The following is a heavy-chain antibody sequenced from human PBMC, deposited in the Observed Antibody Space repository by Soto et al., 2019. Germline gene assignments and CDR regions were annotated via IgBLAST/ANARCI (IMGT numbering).Heavy chain of an antibody. CDR2: ISAYNGNT. D-gene: IGHD3-3*01. Sequence: ASVKVSCKASGYAFTIYGMRWVRQAPGQGLEWMGWISAYNGNTNYAQKLQGRVTMTTDTSTSTAYMELRSLRSDDTAVYYCARKPRDVVTIFGVVIEPYGMDVWGQGTTVTVSS. CDR1: GYAFTIYG. V-gene: IGHV1-18*01. J-gene: IGHJ6*02. CDR3: ARKPRDVVTIFGVVIEPYGMDV.